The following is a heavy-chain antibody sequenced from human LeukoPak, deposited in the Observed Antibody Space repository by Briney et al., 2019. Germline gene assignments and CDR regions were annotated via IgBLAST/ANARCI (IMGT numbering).Heavy chain of an antibody. CDR1: GFTFSSYA. V-gene: IGHV3-23*01. CDR2: ISGSGGNT. Sequence: GGSLRLSCVASGFTFSSYAMNWVRQAPGKGLEWVSLISGSGGNTYYADSVKGRFTISRDNSKDTLYLQMNSLRAEDTALYSCFGGSGYNSDYWGQGTLVTVSP. J-gene: IGHJ4*02. CDR3: FGGSGYNSDY. D-gene: IGHD3-22*01.